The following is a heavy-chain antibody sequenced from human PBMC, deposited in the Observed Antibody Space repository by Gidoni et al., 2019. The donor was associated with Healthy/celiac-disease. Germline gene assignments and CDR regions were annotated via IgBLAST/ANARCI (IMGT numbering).Heavy chain of an antibody. CDR3: ARVNDYHAPSRYFDY. V-gene: IGHV3-30-3*01. J-gene: IGHJ4*02. Sequence: QGQLVASGGGVVQPGSSLRISSAASGFTFSSYAMHWVRQAPGKGLEWVAVISYDGSNKYYADSVKGRFTISRDNSKNTLYLQMNSLRAEDTAVYYCARVNDYHAPSRYFDYWGQGTLVTVAS. D-gene: IGHD4-17*01. CDR2: ISYDGSNK. CDR1: GFTFSSYA.